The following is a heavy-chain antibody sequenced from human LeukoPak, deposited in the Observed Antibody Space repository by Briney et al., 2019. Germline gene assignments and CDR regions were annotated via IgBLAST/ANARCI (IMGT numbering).Heavy chain of an antibody. CDR3: TRGGRNTSYYWYC. CDR1: GLTLSNYC. V-gene: IGHV3-7*01. J-gene: IGHJ4*02. Sequence: PGGSLRLSCAASGLTLSNYCMTWVRQGPGKGLEWVATIKRDGVETYYVDSVRGRFTISRDNAENSVYLRMNNLRDEDTAVYYCTRGGRNTSYYWYCWGQGTLVTVSS. D-gene: IGHD1-26*01. CDR2: IKRDGVET.